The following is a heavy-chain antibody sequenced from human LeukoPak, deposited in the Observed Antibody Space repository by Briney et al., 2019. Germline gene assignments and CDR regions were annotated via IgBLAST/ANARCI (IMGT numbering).Heavy chain of an antibody. CDR3: ARGGYSSSWYRPLNYYYYYGMDV. CDR1: GFTFSSYW. CDR2: IKQDGSEK. D-gene: IGHD6-13*01. J-gene: IGHJ6*02. Sequence: GGSLRLSCAASGFTFSSYWMSWVRQAPGKGLEWVANIKQDGSEKYYVDSVKGRFTISRGNAKNSLYLQMNSLRAEDTAVYYCARGGYSSSWYRPLNYYYYYGMDVWGQGTTVTVSS. V-gene: IGHV3-7*03.